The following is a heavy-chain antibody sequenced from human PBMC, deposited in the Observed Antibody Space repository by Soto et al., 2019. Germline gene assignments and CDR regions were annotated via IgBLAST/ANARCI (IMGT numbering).Heavy chain of an antibody. D-gene: IGHD3-22*01. CDR1: GFTFSSYG. CDR2: ISYDGSNK. Sequence: GGSLRLSCAASGFTFSSYGMHWVRQAPGKGLEWVAVISYDGSNKYYADSVKGRFTISRDNSKNTLYLQMNSLRAEDTAVYYCAKDTGPGYDSSGYDYYEKPPPDYWGQGALVTVSS. V-gene: IGHV3-30*18. J-gene: IGHJ4*02. CDR3: AKDTGPGYDSSGYDYYEKPPPDY.